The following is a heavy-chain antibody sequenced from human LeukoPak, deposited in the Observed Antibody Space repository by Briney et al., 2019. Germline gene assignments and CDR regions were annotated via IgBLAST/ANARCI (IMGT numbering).Heavy chain of an antibody. CDR3: ARDQEDTASGVYYYYMDV. CDR1: GGSISIYY. D-gene: IGHD5-18*01. CDR2: IYTSGSP. V-gene: IGHV4-4*07. J-gene: IGHJ6*03. Sequence: SETLSLTCTVSGGSISIYYWSWIRQPAGKGLEWIGRIYTSGSPNYNPPLKSRVTMSVDTCKNQFSLKLSSVSAADTAVYYCARDQEDTASGVYYYYMDVWGKGTTVTVSS.